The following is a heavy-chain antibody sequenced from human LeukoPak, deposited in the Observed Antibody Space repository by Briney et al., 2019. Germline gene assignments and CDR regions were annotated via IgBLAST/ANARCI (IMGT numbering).Heavy chain of an antibody. CDR3: AKDGNRYCSGGSCLGY. CDR1: GFTFSSYW. D-gene: IGHD2-15*01. V-gene: IGHV3-23*01. Sequence: GGSLRLSCAASGFTFSSYWMSWVRQAPGKGLEWVSAISGSGGSTYYADSVKGRFTISRDNSKNTLYLQMNSLRAEDTAVYYCAKDGNRYCSGGSCLGYWGQGTLVTVSS. CDR2: ISGSGGST. J-gene: IGHJ4*02.